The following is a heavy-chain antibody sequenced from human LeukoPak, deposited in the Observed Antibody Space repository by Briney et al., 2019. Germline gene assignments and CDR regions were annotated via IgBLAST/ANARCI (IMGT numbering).Heavy chain of an antibody. V-gene: IGHV4-34*01. Sequence: SETLSLTCAVYGGSFSGYYWSWIRQPPGKGLEWIGEINHSGSTNYNPSPKSRVTISVDTSKNQFSLKLSSVTAADTAVYYCARGGSYDILTGPIYARGFDYWGQGTLVTVSS. J-gene: IGHJ4*02. CDR2: INHSGST. D-gene: IGHD3-9*01. CDR1: GGSFSGYY. CDR3: ARGGSYDILTGPIYARGFDY.